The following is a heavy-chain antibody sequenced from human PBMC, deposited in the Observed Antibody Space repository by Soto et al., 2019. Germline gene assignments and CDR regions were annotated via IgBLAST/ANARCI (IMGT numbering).Heavy chain of an antibody. J-gene: IGHJ4*02. D-gene: IGHD6-13*01. V-gene: IGHV3-74*01. CDR3: AREAGDEPTYYFDY. Sequence: LRLSCASSGFTFRSYWIHWVRQAPGSGLEWVSRINSEGSSTSYAASVKRRFTISRANAKNTLYLQIYSLRAEVTAVYYCAREAGDEPTYYFDYWGQGTTVTVSS. CDR2: INSEGSST. CDR1: GFTFRSYW.